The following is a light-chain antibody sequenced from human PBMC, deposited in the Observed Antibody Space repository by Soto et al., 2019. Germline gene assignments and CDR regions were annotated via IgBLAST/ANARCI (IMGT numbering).Light chain of an antibody. J-gene: IGKJ4*01. CDR3: QQYNSYPLT. CDR1: QSISSW. Sequence: DIQMTQSPSTLSASLGDRVTITCRASQSISSWLAWYQQKPGKAPKLLIYKASSLESGVPSRFSGSGSGTEFTLTISSLQPDDFATYYCQQYNSYPLTIGGGTKVDI. CDR2: KAS. V-gene: IGKV1-5*03.